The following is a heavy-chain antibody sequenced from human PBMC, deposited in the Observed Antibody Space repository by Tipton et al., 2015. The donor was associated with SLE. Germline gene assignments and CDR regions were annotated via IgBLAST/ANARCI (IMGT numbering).Heavy chain of an antibody. V-gene: IGHV4-59*01. Sequence: TLSLTCSVSGTSISNYYWSWIRQPPGKGLEWIGDIYFSGNTNYNPSLKSRVTISLDTSKHQFSLKLSSVTAADTAVYYCASGGKRRPVLAPAVEVWGQGTLVTVSS. CDR1: GTSISNYY. CDR2: IYFSGNT. CDR3: ASGGKRRPVLAPAVEV. D-gene: IGHD2-15*01. J-gene: IGHJ4*02.